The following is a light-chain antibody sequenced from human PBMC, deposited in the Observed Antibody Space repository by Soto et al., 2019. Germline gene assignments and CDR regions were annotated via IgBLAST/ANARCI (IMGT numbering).Light chain of an antibody. Sequence: EIVLTQSPGTLSLSPGERATLSCRASQSVSSSYLAWYQQKPGQAPRLLIYGASSRATGITDRFSGSGSGTDFTLTISRLEPEDFAVYYCQQYGRSPRTFGQGPKLEI. CDR1: QSVSSSY. V-gene: IGKV3-20*01. CDR3: QQYGRSPRT. J-gene: IGKJ2*01. CDR2: GAS.